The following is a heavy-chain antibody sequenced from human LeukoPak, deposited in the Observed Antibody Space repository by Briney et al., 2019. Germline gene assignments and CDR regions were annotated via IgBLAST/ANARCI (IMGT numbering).Heavy chain of an antibody. CDR2: ISSSSSTI. J-gene: IGHJ6*02. Sequence: GGSLRLSCAASGFTFSSYSMNWVRQAPGKGLEWVSYISSSSSTIYYADSVKGRFTISRDNAKNSLYLQMNSLRAEDTAVYYCARVYRDDYVWGSYPDYGMDVWGQGTTVTVSS. CDR1: GFTFSSYS. D-gene: IGHD3-16*02. V-gene: IGHV3-48*04. CDR3: ARVYRDDYVWGSYPDYGMDV.